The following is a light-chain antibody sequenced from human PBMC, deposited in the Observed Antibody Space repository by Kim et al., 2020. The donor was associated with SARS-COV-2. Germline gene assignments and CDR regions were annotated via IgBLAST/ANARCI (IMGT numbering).Light chain of an antibody. Sequence: QLVPTQSSSASASLGSSVKLTCTLSSGHSSYIIAWHQQQPGKAPRYLMKLEGSGSYNKGSGVPDRFSGSSSGADRYLTISNLQSEDEADYYCETWDSNTWVFGGGTQLTVL. J-gene: IGLJ3*02. CDR3: ETWDSNTWV. CDR2: LEGSGSY. CDR1: SGHSSYI. V-gene: IGLV4-60*03.